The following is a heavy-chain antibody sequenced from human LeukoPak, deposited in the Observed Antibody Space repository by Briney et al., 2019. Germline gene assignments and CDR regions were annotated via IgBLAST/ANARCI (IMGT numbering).Heavy chain of an antibody. Sequence: GGSLRLSCAASGFTVSSNYMTWVRQAPGKGLEWVSVIYRGGSTYYADSVKGRFTISRDNSKNTLYLQMNSLRAEDTAVYYCAKDDRRDYYDSSGYYYTYYFDYWGQGTLVTVSS. V-gene: IGHV3-66*01. J-gene: IGHJ4*02. CDR1: GFTVSSNY. CDR3: AKDDRRDYYDSSGYYYTYYFDY. D-gene: IGHD3-22*01. CDR2: IYRGGST.